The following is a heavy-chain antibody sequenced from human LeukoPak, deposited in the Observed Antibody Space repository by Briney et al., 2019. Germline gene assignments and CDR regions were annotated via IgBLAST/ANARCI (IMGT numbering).Heavy chain of an antibody. CDR1: DGSITNYD. D-gene: IGHD2-2*01. CDR3: ARGPRMVAMNGYAFDI. J-gene: IGHJ3*02. CDR2: VHYSGTT. Sequence: SETLSLTCTVSDGSITNYDWSWVRQPPGKGLEFIGHVHYSGTTNYNPSLKSRVTMSVDTSKIQFSLNLTSVTAADTAMYYCARGPRMVAMNGYAFDIWGPGTTVIVSS. V-gene: IGHV4-59*12.